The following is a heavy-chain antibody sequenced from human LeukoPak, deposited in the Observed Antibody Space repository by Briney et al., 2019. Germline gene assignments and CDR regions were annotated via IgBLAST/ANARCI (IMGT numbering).Heavy chain of an antibody. CDR2: IWYDGNIK. CDR3: AREPGAARFRGMDV. J-gene: IGHJ6*02. D-gene: IGHD1-26*01. V-gene: IGHV3-33*01. Sequence: QPGGSLRLSCGASGFTFSSYGMHWVRQAPGKGLEWVATIWYDGNIKYYDDSVKGRFTISRDNSKNTVFLQMDSLRVEDTAVYYCAREPGAARFRGMDVWGQGTPVTVSS. CDR1: GFTFSSYG.